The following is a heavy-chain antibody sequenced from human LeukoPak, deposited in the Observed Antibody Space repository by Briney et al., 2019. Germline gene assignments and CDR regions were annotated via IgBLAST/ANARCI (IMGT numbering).Heavy chain of an antibody. V-gene: IGHV3-15*01. CDR3: ATGITLDPLYYIYYYYMDV. J-gene: IGHJ6*03. D-gene: IGHD3-10*01. Sequence: PGGSLRLSCAASGFTFSSAWMSWVRQVPGKGLEWVGRVKTKTDGVTTDYGAPVKGRFTISRDDSKSTVYLQMNSLKTEDTAVYYCATGITLDPLYYIYYYYMDVWGKGTAVTVSS. CDR1: GFTFSSAW. CDR2: VKTKTDGVTT.